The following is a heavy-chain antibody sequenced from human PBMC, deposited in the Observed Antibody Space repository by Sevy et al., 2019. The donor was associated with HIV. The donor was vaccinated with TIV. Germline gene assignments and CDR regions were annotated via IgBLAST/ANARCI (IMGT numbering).Heavy chain of an antibody. Sequence: GGSLRLSCTASGFTFSSYEMNWVRQAPGKGLEWVSYITNSGSSIYYSDSVRGRFTVSRDIAKNSLYLQMKSLRAEDTAVYYCARDLPPSATTVAHFDYWGRGTLVTVSS. CDR2: ITNSGSSI. CDR3: ARDLPPSATTVAHFDY. V-gene: IGHV3-48*03. CDR1: GFTFSSYE. J-gene: IGHJ4*02. D-gene: IGHD4-17*01.